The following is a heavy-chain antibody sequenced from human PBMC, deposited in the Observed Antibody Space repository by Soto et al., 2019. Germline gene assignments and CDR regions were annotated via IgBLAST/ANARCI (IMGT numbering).Heavy chain of an antibody. CDR3: AKSAPMDAGDKYYYDL. Sequence: ASVKVSCKASGGTFSSYAISWVRQAPGQGLEWMGGIIPIFGTARYSQKFEDRITITADESTNTVYMDMRSLTSEDTAIYYCAKSAPMDAGDKYYYDLWGQGAMVTV. V-gene: IGHV1-69*13. CDR2: IIPIFGTA. CDR1: GGTFSSYA. D-gene: IGHD4-17*01. J-gene: IGHJ4*02.